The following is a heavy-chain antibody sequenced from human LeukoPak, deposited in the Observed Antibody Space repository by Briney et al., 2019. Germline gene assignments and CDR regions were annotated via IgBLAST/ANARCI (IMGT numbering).Heavy chain of an antibody. CDR2: INGDGSTT. Sequence: GGSLRLSCAASGFTFGSHWMNWVRQAPGKGPVWVSRINGDGSTTVYADSVQGRFSISRDNAKSTLYLHMNSLRAEDTAVYYCAREGGGYCSGINCWKWFDPWGQGTLDTVSS. D-gene: IGHD2-15*01. CDR3: AREGGGYCSGINCWKWFDP. J-gene: IGHJ5*02. V-gene: IGHV3-74*01. CDR1: GFTFGSHW.